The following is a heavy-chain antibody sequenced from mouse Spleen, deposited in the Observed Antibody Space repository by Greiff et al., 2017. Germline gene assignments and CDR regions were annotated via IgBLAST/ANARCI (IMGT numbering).Heavy chain of an antibody. CDR2: IYPGSGST. D-gene: IGHD1-2*01. J-gene: IGHJ4*01. V-gene: IGHV1-55*01. CDR3: ARSGVLRPYYAMDY. CDR1: GYTFTSYW. Sequence: VQLQESGAELVKPGASVKMSCKASGYTFTSYWITWVKQRPGQGLEWIGDIYPGSGSTNYNEKFKSKATLTVDTSSSTAYMQLSSLTSEDSAVYYCARSGVLRPYYAMDYWGQGTSVTVSS.